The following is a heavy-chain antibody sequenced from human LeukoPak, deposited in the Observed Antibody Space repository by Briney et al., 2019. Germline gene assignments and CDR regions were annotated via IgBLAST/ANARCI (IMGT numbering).Heavy chain of an antibody. CDR2: IYSGGST. CDR3: AISAVAGTEVVADY. V-gene: IGHV3-53*01. J-gene: IGHJ4*02. Sequence: GGSLRLSCTASGFSVSSIYMSWVRQAPGKGLEWFSVIYSGGSTYYADSVKGRFTISRDNSKNTLYLQMNSLRAEDTAVYYCAISAVAGTEVVADYWGQGTLVTVSS. CDR1: GFSVSSIY. D-gene: IGHD6-19*01.